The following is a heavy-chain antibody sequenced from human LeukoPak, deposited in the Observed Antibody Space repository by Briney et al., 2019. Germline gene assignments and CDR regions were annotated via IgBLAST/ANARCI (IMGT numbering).Heavy chain of an antibody. V-gene: IGHV1-69*04. Sequence: SVKVSCKASGGTVSRYAISWVGQAPGQGLEWMGRIIPILGIANYAQKFQGRVTITADKSTSTAYMELSSLRSEDTAVYYCARIIADSSGHPDNAFDIWGQGTMVTVSS. CDR2: IIPILGIA. D-gene: IGHD3-22*01. CDR1: GGTVSRYA. J-gene: IGHJ3*02. CDR3: ARIIADSSGHPDNAFDI.